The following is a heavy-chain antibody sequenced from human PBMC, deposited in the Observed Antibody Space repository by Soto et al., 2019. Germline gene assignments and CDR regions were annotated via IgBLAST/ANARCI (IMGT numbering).Heavy chain of an antibody. CDR2: ISSNGGST. V-gene: IGHV3-64D*08. J-gene: IGHJ4*02. Sequence: GGSLRLSCSASGFTFSSYAMHWVRQAPGKGLEYVSAISSNGGSTYYADSVKGRFTISRDNSKNTLYLQMSSLRAEDTAVYYCVKDRWIQLWYEYYFDYWGQGTLVTVSS. CDR1: GFTFSSYA. CDR3: VKDRWIQLWYEYYFDY. D-gene: IGHD5-18*01.